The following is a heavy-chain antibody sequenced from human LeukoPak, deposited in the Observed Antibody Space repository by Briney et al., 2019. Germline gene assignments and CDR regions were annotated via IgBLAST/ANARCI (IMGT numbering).Heavy chain of an antibody. CDR2: IFHSGST. CDR1: GYSISSGYS. CDR3: ARRGYSGYGYFDY. V-gene: IGHV4-38-2*02. Sequence: SETLSLTCTVSGYSISSGYSWGWIEQPPGKGREWIGSIFHSGSTYYNPSLKSRVTISVDTSKNQFSLKLSSVTAADTAVYYCARRGYSGYGYFDYWGHGTLVTVSS. D-gene: IGHD5-12*01. J-gene: IGHJ4*01.